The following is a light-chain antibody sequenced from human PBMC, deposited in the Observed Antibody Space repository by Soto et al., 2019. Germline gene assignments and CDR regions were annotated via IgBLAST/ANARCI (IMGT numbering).Light chain of an antibody. CDR1: QSVSSN. J-gene: IGKJ2*01. Sequence: EIVMTQSPATLSVSPGERATLSCRASQSVSSNLAWYQQKPGQAPRLLIYGASTRATGIPARFSGSGSGTEFTLTISSLRSEDCAIYYCQQCNNWPTYTFGQGTKLEIK. CDR2: GAS. V-gene: IGKV3-15*01. CDR3: QQCNNWPTYT.